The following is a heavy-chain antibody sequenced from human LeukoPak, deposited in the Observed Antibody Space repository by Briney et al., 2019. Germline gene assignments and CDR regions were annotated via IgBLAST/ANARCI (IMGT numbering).Heavy chain of an antibody. V-gene: IGHV4-61*08. J-gene: IGHJ4*02. CDR1: GGPISSGGYY. CDR2: IYHSGST. Sequence: SETLSLTCTVSGGPISSGGYYWSWLRQPPGKGLEWIGYIYHSGSTNYHPSLKSRVTISVDTSKNQFSLKLSSVTAADTAVYYCARHKGKGHFDYWGQGTLVTVSS. CDR3: ARHKGKGHFDY.